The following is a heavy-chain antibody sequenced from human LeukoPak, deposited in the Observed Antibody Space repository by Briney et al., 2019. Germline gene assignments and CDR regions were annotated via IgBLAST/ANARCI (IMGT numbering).Heavy chain of an antibody. CDR2: IYYSGST. CDR1: GGSISSYY. J-gene: IGHJ4*02. D-gene: IGHD2-2*01. Sequence: SETLSLTCTVSGGSISSYYWSWIRQPPGKGLEWIGSIYYSGSTYYNPSLKSRVTISVDTSKNQFSLKLSSVTAADTAVYYCARGFEASQFDYWGQGTLVTVSS. V-gene: IGHV4-39*07. CDR3: ARGFEASQFDY.